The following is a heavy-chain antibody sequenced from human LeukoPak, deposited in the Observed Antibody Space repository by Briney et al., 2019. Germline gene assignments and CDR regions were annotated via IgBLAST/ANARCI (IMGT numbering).Heavy chain of an antibody. V-gene: IGHV3-30-3*01. CDR3: AREPAYYYDSSGYYQYYYYGMDV. D-gene: IGHD3-22*01. Sequence: GRSLRLSCAASGFTFSSYAMHWVRQAPGKGLEWVAVISYDGSNKYYADSVKGRFTISRDNSKNTLYLQMNSLRAEDTAVYYCAREPAYYYDSSGYYQYYYYGMDVWGQGTTVTVSS. CDR2: ISYDGSNK. J-gene: IGHJ6*02. CDR1: GFTFSSYA.